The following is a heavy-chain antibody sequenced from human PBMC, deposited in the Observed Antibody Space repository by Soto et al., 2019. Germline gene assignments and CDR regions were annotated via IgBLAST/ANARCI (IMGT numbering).Heavy chain of an antibody. CDR1: GGTFSSYA. Sequence: ASVKVSCKASGGTFSSYAISWVRQAPGQGLEWMGGIIPIFGTANYAQKFQGRVTITADESTSTAYMELSSLRSEDTAVYYCARAYSSFDNYYYGMDVWGQGTTVTVSS. D-gene: IGHD6-6*01. CDR3: ARAYSSFDNYYYGMDV. V-gene: IGHV1-69*13. J-gene: IGHJ6*02. CDR2: IIPIFGTA.